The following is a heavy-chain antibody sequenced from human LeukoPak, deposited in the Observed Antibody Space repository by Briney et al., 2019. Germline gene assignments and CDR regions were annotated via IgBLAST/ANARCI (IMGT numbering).Heavy chain of an antibody. Sequence: GGSLRLSCEASGFSLSTYWMYWVRQAPGKGLVSVSLINSDESRTNYADFVKGRFTISRDNSKNTLYFQMNSLRAEDTAVYYCVKDFLYGPHIEPVGSVGPFDYWGQGTLVTVSS. V-gene: IGHV3-74*01. CDR1: GFSLSTYW. CDR3: VKDFLYGPHIEPVGSVGPFDY. CDR2: INSDESRT. J-gene: IGHJ4*02. D-gene: IGHD2-2*01.